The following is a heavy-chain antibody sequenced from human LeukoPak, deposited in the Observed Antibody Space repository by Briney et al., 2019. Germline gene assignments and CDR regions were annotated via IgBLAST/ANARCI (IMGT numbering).Heavy chain of an antibody. J-gene: IGHJ5*02. CDR3: ARGTYGLRIDNWFDP. D-gene: IGHD1-26*01. V-gene: IGHV3-21*01. CDR2: ISSSSSYI. Sequence: GGSLRLSCAASGFTFSSYSMNWVRQAPGKGLEWVSSISSSSSYIYYADSVKGRFTISRDNAKNTLYLQMNSLRAEDTAVYYCARGTYGLRIDNWFDPWGQGTLVTVPS. CDR1: GFTFSSYS.